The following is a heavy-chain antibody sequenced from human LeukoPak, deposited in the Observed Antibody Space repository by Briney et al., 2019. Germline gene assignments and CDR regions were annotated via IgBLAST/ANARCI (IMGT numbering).Heavy chain of an antibody. V-gene: IGHV1-18*01. CDR1: GYTFTSYG. CDR2: ITAYNGNT. Sequence: ASVKVSCKASGYTFTSYGISWVRQAPGQGLEWMGWITAYNGNTNYPQKFQGRVTMTTDTSTSTVYMELRSLSPDDTAVYYCSRDRDAHNLPTNYWGQGTLVTVSS. J-gene: IGHJ4*02. CDR3: SRDRDAHNLPTNY. D-gene: IGHD1-1*01.